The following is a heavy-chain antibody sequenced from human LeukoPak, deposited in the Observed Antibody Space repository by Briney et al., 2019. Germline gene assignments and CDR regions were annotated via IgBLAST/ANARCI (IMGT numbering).Heavy chain of an antibody. CDR3: ARVDILTGSYLDY. D-gene: IGHD3-9*01. J-gene: IGHJ4*02. CDR2: IYHSGST. Sequence: PSETLSLTCTVSGYSISSGYYWGWIRQPPGKGLEWIGSIYHSGSTYYNPSLKSRVTISVDTSKNQFSLKLSSVTAADTAVYYCARVDILTGSYLDYWGQGTLVTVSS. CDR1: GYSISSGYY. V-gene: IGHV4-38-2*02.